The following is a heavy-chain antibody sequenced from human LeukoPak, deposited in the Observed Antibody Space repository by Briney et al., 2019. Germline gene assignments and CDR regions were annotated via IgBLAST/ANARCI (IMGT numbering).Heavy chain of an antibody. Sequence: PSETLSLTCTVSGGSISVCYWSWLRQPPGKGLEWIGYIHYSGSTNYNPSLKSRVTILVDTSKNQFSLKLNSVTAADTAVYYCARLDNDYPYYFDYWGQGTLVTVSS. CDR3: ARLDNDYPYYFDY. D-gene: IGHD4/OR15-4a*01. CDR1: GGSISVCY. CDR2: IHYSGST. J-gene: IGHJ4*02. V-gene: IGHV4-59*08.